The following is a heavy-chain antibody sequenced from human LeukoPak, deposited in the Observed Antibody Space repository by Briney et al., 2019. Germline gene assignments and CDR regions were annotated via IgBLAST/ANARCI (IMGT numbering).Heavy chain of an antibody. CDR2: IKQDGSEK. Sequence: PGGSLRLSCAASGFTFSSYWMSWVRQAPGKGLEWVANIKQDGSEKYYVDSVKGRFTISRGNAKNSLYLQMNSLRAEDTAVYYCARDLDSGYDFRVFDPWGQGTLVTVSS. J-gene: IGHJ5*02. CDR1: GFTFSSYW. CDR3: ARDLDSGYDFRVFDP. V-gene: IGHV3-7*01. D-gene: IGHD5-12*01.